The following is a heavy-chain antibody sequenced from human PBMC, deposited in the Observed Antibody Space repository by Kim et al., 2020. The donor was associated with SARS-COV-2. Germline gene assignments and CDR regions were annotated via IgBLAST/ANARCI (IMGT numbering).Heavy chain of an antibody. CDR2: IIPIFGTA. J-gene: IGHJ4*02. Sequence: SVKVSCKASGGTFSSYAISWVRQAPGQGLEWMGGIIPIFGTANYAQKFQGRVTITSDESMSTAYMERSSLRSEDTAVYYCASVERVVVSFVFDYWGQGTLVTVSS. CDR1: GGTFSSYA. CDR3: ASVERVVVSFVFDY. V-gene: IGHV1-69*13. D-gene: IGHD2-21*01.